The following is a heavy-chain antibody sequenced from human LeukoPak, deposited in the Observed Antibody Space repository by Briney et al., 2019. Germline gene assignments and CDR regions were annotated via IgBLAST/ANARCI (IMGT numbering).Heavy chain of an antibody. CDR2: IYHSGST. CDR3: ARVSSAYYYYYMDV. V-gene: IGHV4-4*02. J-gene: IGHJ6*03. Sequence: PSETLSLTCAVSGGSISSSNWWSWVRQPPGKGLEWIGEIYHSGSTNYNPSLKSRVTISVDTSKNQFSLRLSSVTAADTAVYYCARVSSAYYYYYMDVWGKGTTVTVSS. D-gene: IGHD6-6*01. CDR1: GGSISSSNW.